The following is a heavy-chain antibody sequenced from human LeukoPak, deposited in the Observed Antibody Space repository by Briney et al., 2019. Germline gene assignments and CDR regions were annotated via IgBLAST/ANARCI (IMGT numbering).Heavy chain of an antibody. CDR2: IKQDGSEK. V-gene: IGHV3-7*01. Sequence: GGSLRLSCAASGFTFSSYWMSWVSQAPGKGLEWVASIKQDGSEKYYVDSVKGRFTISRDNAKNSLYLQMNSLRAEDTALYYCVRAPGEGWFDPWGQGALVTVSS. CDR1: GFTFSSYW. CDR3: VRAPGEGWFDP. J-gene: IGHJ5*02. D-gene: IGHD4-17*01.